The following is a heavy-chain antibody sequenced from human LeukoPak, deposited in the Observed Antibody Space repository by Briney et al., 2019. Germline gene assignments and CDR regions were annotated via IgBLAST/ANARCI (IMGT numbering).Heavy chain of an antibody. J-gene: IGHJ5*02. Sequence: PGESLKISCKGSGYSFTSYWIGWVRRMPGKGLEWMGIIYPGDSDTRYSPSFQGQVTISADKSISTAYLQWSSLKASDTAMYYCARRYCSSTSCYSNWFDPWGQGTLVTVSS. CDR2: IYPGDSDT. CDR3: ARRYCSSTSCYSNWFDP. D-gene: IGHD2-2*01. CDR1: GYSFTSYW. V-gene: IGHV5-51*03.